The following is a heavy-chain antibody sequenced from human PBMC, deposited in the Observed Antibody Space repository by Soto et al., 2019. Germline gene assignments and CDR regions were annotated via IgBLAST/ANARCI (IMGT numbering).Heavy chain of an antibody. J-gene: IGHJ4*02. CDR1: GGSISSGDYY. CDR2: IYYSGST. Sequence: LSLTCTVSGGSISSGDYYWSWIRQPPGKGLEWIGYIYYSGSTYYNPSLKSRVTISVDTSKNQFSLKLSSVTAADTAVYYCASFHIVVFRRFDYWGQGTLVTVSS. CDR3: ASFHIVVFRRFDY. V-gene: IGHV4-30-4*01. D-gene: IGHD2-2*01.